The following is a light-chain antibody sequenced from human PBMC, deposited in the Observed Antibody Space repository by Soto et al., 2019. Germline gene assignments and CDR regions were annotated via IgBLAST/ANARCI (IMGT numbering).Light chain of an antibody. V-gene: IGLV2-11*01. J-gene: IGLJ1*01. Sequence: QSVLTQPRSVSGSPGQSVTISCTGTSNYVSWYQQHPGKAPKLIISDVNKRPSGVPDRFSGSKSGRTASLTISGLLAEDAADYYCCSFAGSYTSFVFATGTKLTVL. CDR1: SNY. CDR2: DVN. CDR3: CSFAGSYTSFV.